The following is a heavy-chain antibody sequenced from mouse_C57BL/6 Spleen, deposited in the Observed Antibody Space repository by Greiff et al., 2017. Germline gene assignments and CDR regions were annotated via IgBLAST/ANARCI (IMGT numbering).Heavy chain of an antibody. D-gene: IGHD2-3*01. CDR1: GFNIKDDY. CDR2: IDPENGDT. J-gene: IGHJ3*01. V-gene: IGHV14-4*01. CDR3: TPGYDGYYWFAY. Sequence: VQLQQSGAELVRPGASVKLSCTASGFNIKDDYMHWVKQRPEQGLEWIGWIDPENGDTEYASKFQGKATITADTSSNTAYLQLSSLTSEDTAVYYCTPGYDGYYWFAYWGQGTLVTVSA.